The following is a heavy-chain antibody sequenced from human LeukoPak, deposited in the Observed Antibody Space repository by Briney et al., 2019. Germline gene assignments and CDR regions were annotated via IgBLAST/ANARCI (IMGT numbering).Heavy chain of an antibody. CDR2: IIPIFGTA. CDR3: ARAALLWFGEGWFDP. V-gene: IGHV1-69*06. J-gene: IGHJ5*02. Sequence: SVKVSCKASGGTFSSYAISWVRQAPGQGLEWMGGIIPIFGTANYAQKFQGRVTITADKSTSTAYLELSSLRSEDTAVYYCARAALLWFGEGWFDPWGQGTLVTVSS. D-gene: IGHD3-10*01. CDR1: GGTFSSYA.